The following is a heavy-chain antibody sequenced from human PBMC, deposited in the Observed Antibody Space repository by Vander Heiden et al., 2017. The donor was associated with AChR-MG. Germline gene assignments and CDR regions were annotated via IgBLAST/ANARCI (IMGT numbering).Heavy chain of an antibody. Sequence: EVQMSAFGGGLAQPGGSLRLPCAGSGFPFSSYAMTWVRQAPGKGLEWVAAITGSGGNTRYADSVKGRFTISRDNSKTTLYLQMNSLRADDTAVYYCAKDPNGDYIGAFDFWGQGTVVTVSS. CDR1: GFPFSSYA. D-gene: IGHD4-17*01. CDR3: AKDPNGDYIGAFDF. CDR2: ITGSGGNT. V-gene: IGHV3-23*01. J-gene: IGHJ3*01.